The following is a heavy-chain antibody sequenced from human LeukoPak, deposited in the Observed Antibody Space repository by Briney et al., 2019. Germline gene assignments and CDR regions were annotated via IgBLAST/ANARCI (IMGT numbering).Heavy chain of an antibody. J-gene: IGHJ4*02. D-gene: IGHD6-13*01. CDR3: ARERSSTNDY. CDR2: INHSGST. Sequence: SETLSLTCAVYGGSFSGYYWSWIRQPPGKGLEWIGEINHSGSTNYNPSLKSRVTITVDTSKNQFSLKLSSVTAADTAVYYCARERSSTNDYWGQGTLVTVSS. V-gene: IGHV4-34*01. CDR1: GGSFSGYY.